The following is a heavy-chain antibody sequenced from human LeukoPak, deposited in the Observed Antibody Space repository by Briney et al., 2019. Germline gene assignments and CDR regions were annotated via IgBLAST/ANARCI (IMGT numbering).Heavy chain of an antibody. CDR1: GYTFTSYD. CDR3: ARGPPHYDFWSGYYSGSFDY. Sequence: GASVTVSCTASGYTFTSYDINWVRQAPGQGLEWMGWVNPNSGNTGYAQKFQGRVTMTRNTSISTAYMELSSLRSEDTAVYYCARGPPHYDFWSGYYSGSFDYWGQGTLVTVSS. V-gene: IGHV1-8*01. CDR2: VNPNSGNT. J-gene: IGHJ4*02. D-gene: IGHD3-3*01.